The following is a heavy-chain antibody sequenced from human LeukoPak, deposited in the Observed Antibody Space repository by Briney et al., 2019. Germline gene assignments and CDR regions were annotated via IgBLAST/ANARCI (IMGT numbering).Heavy chain of an antibody. CDR3: AKAMGAIVRAGIDY. CDR2: ISGSGGST. Sequence: GGSLRLSCAASGFTFSSYAMSWVRQAPGKGLEWVSAISGSGGSTYYADSVKGRFTISRDNSKNTLYLQMNSLRAEDKAVYYCAKAMGAIVRAGIDYWGQGTLVTVSS. D-gene: IGHD1-26*01. J-gene: IGHJ4*02. V-gene: IGHV3-23*01. CDR1: GFTFSSYA.